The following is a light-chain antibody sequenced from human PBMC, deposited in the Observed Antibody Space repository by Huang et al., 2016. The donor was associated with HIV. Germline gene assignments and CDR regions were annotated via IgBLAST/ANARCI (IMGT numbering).Light chain of an antibody. Sequence: IQMTQSPTSLSASVGDRVSIVCRASQSISTYLNWYQQKPGKAPKLLISSASTLHSGVQSRFSGSGSGTEFTLTIRGLQLDDFATYYCQQSYSALSSFGPGTRLKIK. CDR2: SAS. J-gene: IGKJ5*01. CDR1: QSISTY. CDR3: QQSYSALSS. V-gene: IGKV1-39*01.